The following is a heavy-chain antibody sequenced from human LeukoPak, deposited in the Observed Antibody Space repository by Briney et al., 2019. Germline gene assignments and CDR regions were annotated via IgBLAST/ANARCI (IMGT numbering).Heavy chain of an antibody. D-gene: IGHD1-26*01. V-gene: IGHV3-74*01. CDR2: INSDGSST. CDR1: GFTFSRYW. J-gene: IGHJ3*02. CDR3: ARDLGWDDVFDI. Sequence: PGGSLRLSCAASGFTFSRYWMHWVRQAPGKGLVWVSRINSDGSSTSYADSVKGRFTISRDNAKNTLYLQINSLRAEDTAVYYCARDLGWDDVFDIWGQGTMVTVSS.